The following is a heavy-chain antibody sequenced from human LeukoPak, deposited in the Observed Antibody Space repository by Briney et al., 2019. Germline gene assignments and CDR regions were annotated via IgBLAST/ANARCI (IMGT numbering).Heavy chain of an antibody. CDR3: ARDEYYCSGSYYNYYDYMDV. CDR1: GFTFSSYS. V-gene: IGHV3-21*01. D-gene: IGHD3-10*01. Sequence: GGSLRLSCAASGFTFSSYSMNWVRQAPGKGLEWVSSISSSSSYIYYADSVKGRFTISRDNAKNSLYLQMNSLRAEDTAVYYCARDEYYCSGSYYNYYDYMDVWGKGTTVTVSS. CDR2: ISSSSSYI. J-gene: IGHJ6*03.